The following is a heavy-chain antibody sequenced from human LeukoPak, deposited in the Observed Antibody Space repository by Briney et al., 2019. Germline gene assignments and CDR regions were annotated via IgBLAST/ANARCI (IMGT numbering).Heavy chain of an antibody. J-gene: IGHJ4*02. Sequence: ASVKVSCKASGYTFTGPYIHWIRKAPGQGMELMGWMNPNSGGTKYAQKFQGRVTMTRDTSINTAYMELSRLRSDDTAVYYCARVEYCIKGVCVNFDYWGQGTLVTVST. V-gene: IGHV1-2*02. CDR3: ARVEYCIKGVCVNFDY. CDR1: GYTFTGPY. D-gene: IGHD2-8*01. CDR2: MNPNSGGT.